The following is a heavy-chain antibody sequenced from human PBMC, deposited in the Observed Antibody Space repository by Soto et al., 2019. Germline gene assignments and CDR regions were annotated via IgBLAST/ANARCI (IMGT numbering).Heavy chain of an antibody. D-gene: IGHD1-26*01. CDR3: TILEMAPAH. CDR2: VKSKSVGETT. Sequence: GSRRLAWVVAGLTLGKAWMGWVRQAPGRGRGWVGRVKSKSVGETTDYAAPMKGSFTISRHDSNSTLYLQMNSLKTEDTAVYYCTILEMAPAHRGQGTLVTVSS. V-gene: IGHV3-15*01. J-gene: IGHJ4*02. CDR1: GLTLGKAW.